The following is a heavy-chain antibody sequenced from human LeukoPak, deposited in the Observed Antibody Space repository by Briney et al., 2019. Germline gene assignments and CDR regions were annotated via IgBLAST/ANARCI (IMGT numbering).Heavy chain of an antibody. CDR1: GFTFDNYV. V-gene: IGHV3-7*01. CDR2: IKQDGSEK. Sequence: PGGSLRLSCAASGFTFDNYVMAWFRQAPGKGLEWVANIKQDGSEKNYVDSVKGRFTISRDNAENSLFLQMNSLRVEDTAVYYCAREWQGGIAAAGTRIEGDYWGQGTLVAVSS. D-gene: IGHD6-13*01. J-gene: IGHJ4*02. CDR3: AREWQGGIAAAGTRIEGDY.